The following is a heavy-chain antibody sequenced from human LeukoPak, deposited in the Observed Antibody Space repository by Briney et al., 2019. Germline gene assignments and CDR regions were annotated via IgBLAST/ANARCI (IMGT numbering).Heavy chain of an antibody. CDR1: GFTFNRNW. CDR2: IKEDGSVR. J-gene: IGHJ4*02. Sequence: GGSLRLSCAASGFTFNRNWMSWLRQAPGKGLEWVANIKEDGSVRNYEDSVKGRFTISRDNAANSVSLLLNSLRAEDTAVYYCARDVGKGYFDYWGQGTLVTVSS. CDR3: ARDVGKGYFDY. V-gene: IGHV3-7*04.